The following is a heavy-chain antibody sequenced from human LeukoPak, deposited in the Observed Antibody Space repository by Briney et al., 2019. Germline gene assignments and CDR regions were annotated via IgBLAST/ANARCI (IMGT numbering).Heavy chain of an antibody. CDR3: ARERYYNDSSGYPYYFDY. Sequence: ASVKVSCKASGYTFTSYGISWVRQAPGQGLEWMGWISAYNGNTNYAQKLQGRVTMTTDTSTSTAYMKLSRLRSDDTAVYYCARERYYNDSSGYPYYFDYWGQGTLVTVSS. CDR2: ISAYNGNT. D-gene: IGHD3-22*01. J-gene: IGHJ4*02. V-gene: IGHV1-18*01. CDR1: GYTFTSYG.